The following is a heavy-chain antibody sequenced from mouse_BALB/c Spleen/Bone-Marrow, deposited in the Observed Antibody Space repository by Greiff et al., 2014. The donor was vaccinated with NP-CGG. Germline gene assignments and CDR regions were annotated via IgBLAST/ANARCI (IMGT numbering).Heavy chain of an antibody. V-gene: IGHV5-12-1*01. CDR3: ARHRYYFDY. Sequence: EVNVVESGGGLVKPGGSLKLSCAASGFAFSSYDMSWVHQTPEKRLEWVAYISSGGGSTYYPDSVRGRFTISRDNAKNTLYLQMSSLKSEDTAMYYCARHRYYFDYWGQGTTLTVSS. J-gene: IGHJ2*01. CDR1: GFAFSSYD. CDR2: ISSGGGST.